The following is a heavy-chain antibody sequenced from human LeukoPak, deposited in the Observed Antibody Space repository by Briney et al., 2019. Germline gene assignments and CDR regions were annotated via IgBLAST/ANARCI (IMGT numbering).Heavy chain of an antibody. Sequence: PSETLSLTCTVSGGSISSYYWSWIRQPPGKGLEWIGYIYYNESTNYNPSLKSRVTISVDTSKNQFSLKLSSVTAADTAVYYCARERRTSYYGSGTYYYGMDVWGQGTTVTVSS. D-gene: IGHD3-10*01. CDR2: IYYNEST. CDR1: GGSISSYY. CDR3: ARERRTSYYGSGTYYYGMDV. V-gene: IGHV4-59*01. J-gene: IGHJ6*02.